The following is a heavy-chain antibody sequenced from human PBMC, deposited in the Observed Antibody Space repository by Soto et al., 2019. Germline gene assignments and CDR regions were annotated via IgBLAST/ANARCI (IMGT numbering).Heavy chain of an antibody. CDR1: GYTFTSYG. Sequence: QVQLVQSGAEVKKPGASVKVSCKASGYTFTSYGISWVRQAPGQGLEWMGWISAYNGTTNYAQKLQGRVTMTTDTSTSTAYMELRSLRSDDTAVYYCARPHCSGGSCYSDYFDYWGQGTLVTVSS. D-gene: IGHD2-15*01. CDR3: ARPHCSGGSCYSDYFDY. J-gene: IGHJ4*02. V-gene: IGHV1-18*01. CDR2: ISAYNGTT.